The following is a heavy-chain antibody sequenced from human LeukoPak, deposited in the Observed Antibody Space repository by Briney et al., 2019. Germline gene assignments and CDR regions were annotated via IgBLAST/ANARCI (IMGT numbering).Heavy chain of an antibody. CDR1: GFTFSSYA. CDR2: ISYDGSNK. V-gene: IGHV3-30-3*01. J-gene: IGHJ6*02. CDR3: ARDVAVITPLYYYYGMDV. Sequence: PGGSLRLSCAASGFTFSSYAMHWVRQAPGKGLEWVAVISYDGSNKYYADSVKGRFTISRDNSKNTLYLQMNSLRAEDTAVYYCARDVAVITPLYYYYGMDVWGQGTTVTVSS. D-gene: IGHD3-22*01.